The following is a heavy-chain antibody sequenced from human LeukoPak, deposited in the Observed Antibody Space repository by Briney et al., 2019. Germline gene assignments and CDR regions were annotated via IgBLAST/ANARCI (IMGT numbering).Heavy chain of an antibody. CDR3: EGGIGYATSPADR. J-gene: IGHJ5*02. Sequence: PSETRSLTCAVSGGSISSSNWWSWVRQPPGKGLEGIGDIYHSGNTNCNPSLKSRVSISVDKRQNHFSLSLNSVTTADPAVFFCEGGIGYATSPADRLGQGTLVISSS. V-gene: IGHV4-4*02. CDR1: GGSISSSNW. CDR2: IYHSGNT. D-gene: IGHD6-13*01.